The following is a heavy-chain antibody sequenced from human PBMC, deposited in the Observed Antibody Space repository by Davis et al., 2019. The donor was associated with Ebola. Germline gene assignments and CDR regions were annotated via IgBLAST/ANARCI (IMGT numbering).Heavy chain of an antibody. Sequence: MPSETLSLTCAVSGGSISSSNWWSWVRQPPGKGLEWIGEINHSGSTNYNPSLKSRVTISVDTSKNQFSLKLSSVTAADTAVYYCARDPLIAAGDYYYYYGMDVWGQGTTVTVSS. CDR3: ARDPLIAAGDYYYYYGMDV. V-gene: IGHV4-4*02. D-gene: IGHD6-13*01. CDR2: INHSGST. J-gene: IGHJ6*02. CDR1: GGSISSSNW.